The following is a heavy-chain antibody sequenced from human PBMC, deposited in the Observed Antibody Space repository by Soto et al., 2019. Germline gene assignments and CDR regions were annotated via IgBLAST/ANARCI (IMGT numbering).Heavy chain of an antibody. V-gene: IGHV3-21*01. J-gene: IGHJ6*02. CDR2: ISSSTNYI. CDR1: GFTFSSFS. CDR3: AREPPIYGMDV. Sequence: GGSLRLSCAASGFTFSSFSFNWVRQAPGKGLEWVSSISSSTNYIFYGDSVKGRFTVSRDNAKNSLYLQMSSLTVADTAVYYCAREPPIYGMDVWGQGTTVTVSS.